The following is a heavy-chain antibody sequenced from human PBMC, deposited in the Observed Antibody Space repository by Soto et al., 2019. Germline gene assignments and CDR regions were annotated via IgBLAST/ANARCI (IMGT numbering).Heavy chain of an antibody. CDR2: IISKTDGGRT. CDR1: GFTFTNAW. V-gene: IGHV3-15*01. J-gene: IGHJ4*02. CDR3: AAGTGTSDFDY. D-gene: IGHD3-3*01. Sequence: GGSLRLSCEASGFTFTNAWMSWVRQAPGKGLEWVGRIISKTDGGRTDYAAPVKGRFTISRDDSKNALLLQMNSLKTEDTAVYYCAAGTGTSDFDYWGQGTLVTVSS.